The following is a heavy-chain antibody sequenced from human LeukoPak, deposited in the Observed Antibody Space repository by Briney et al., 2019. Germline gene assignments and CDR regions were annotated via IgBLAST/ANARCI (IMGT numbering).Heavy chain of an antibody. Sequence: GGSLRLSCAASGFTFDDYAMHWVRQAPGKGLEWVSGISWNSGSIGYADSVKGRFTISRDNAKNSPYLQMNSLRAEDTALYYCAKGGRVSSSLYYYDSSGHTDFNYWGQGTLVTVSS. D-gene: IGHD3-22*01. J-gene: IGHJ4*02. CDR3: AKGGRVSSSLYYYDSSGHTDFNY. CDR2: ISWNSGSI. CDR1: GFTFDDYA. V-gene: IGHV3-9*01.